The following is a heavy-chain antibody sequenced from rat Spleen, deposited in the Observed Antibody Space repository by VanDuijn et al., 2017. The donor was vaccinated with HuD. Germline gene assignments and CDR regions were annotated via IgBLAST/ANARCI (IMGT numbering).Heavy chain of an antibody. CDR1: GFTFNNYW. V-gene: IGHV5-31*01. J-gene: IGHJ4*01. CDR2: ITHTGGST. D-gene: IGHD1-2*01. Sequence: EVQLVESGGGLVQPGRSLKLSCVASGFTFNNYWMTWIRQAPGKGLEWIASITHTGGSTYYPDSVKGRFTISRDNAKSTLYLQMNSLRSEDTATYYCARPHSSLYVMDAWGQGASVTVSS. CDR3: ARPHSSLYVMDA.